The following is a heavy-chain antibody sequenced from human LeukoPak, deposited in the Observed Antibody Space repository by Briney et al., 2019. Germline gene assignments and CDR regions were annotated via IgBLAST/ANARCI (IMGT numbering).Heavy chain of an antibody. J-gene: IGHJ6*03. CDR1: GGSISSYY. V-gene: IGHV4-59*01. CDR2: VYYSGYT. Sequence: NPSETLSLTCTVSGGSISSYYWSWIRPPPGKGLEWIGYVYYSGYTQYNPSLESRVSISVDTSKDQFSLKLSSVTAADTAVYYCARGDYYYMDVWGNGTTVIVSS. CDR3: ARGDYYYMDV.